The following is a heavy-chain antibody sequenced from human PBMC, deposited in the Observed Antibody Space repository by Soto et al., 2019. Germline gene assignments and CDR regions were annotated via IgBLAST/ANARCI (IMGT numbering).Heavy chain of an antibody. J-gene: IGHJ6*02. CDR3: ARVSGSYYYGMDV. D-gene: IGHD1-26*01. V-gene: IGHV4-4*02. Sequence: QVQLQESGPGLVKPSGTLSLTCAVSGGSISSSNWWSWVRQPPGKGLEWIGEIYHSGSTNYNPSLKSRVTXSXHXHKPQLSPKLRSVTAADTAVYYCARVSGSYYYGMDVWGQGTTVSVSS. CDR1: GGSISSSNW. CDR2: IYHSGST.